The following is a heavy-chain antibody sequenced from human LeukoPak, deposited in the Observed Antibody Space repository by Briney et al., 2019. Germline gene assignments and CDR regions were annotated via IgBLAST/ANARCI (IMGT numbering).Heavy chain of an antibody. V-gene: IGHV4-39*07. J-gene: IGHJ4*02. CDR3: ARGPNDYGDFTPHPLKY. Sequence: SSETLSLTCTVSGGSISSSSYYWGWIRQPPGKGLEWLGSIYYSGSTYYNPSLKSRVTMSVDTSKNQFSLKLSSVTAADTAVYYCARGPNDYGDFTPHPLKYWGQGTLVTVSS. CDR1: GGSISSSSYY. CDR2: IYYSGST. D-gene: IGHD4-17*01.